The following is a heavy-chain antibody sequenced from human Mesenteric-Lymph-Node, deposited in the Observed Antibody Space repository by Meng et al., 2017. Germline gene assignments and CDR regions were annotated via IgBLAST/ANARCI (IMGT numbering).Heavy chain of an antibody. CDR2: IIPIFGTA. Sequence: SVKVSCKASGGTFSSYAISWVRQAPGQGLEWMGGIIPIFGTANYAQKFQGRVTITADKSTSTAYMELSRLRSDDTAVYYCARGLYSSSWYLYYYYYGMDVWGQGTTVTVSS. CDR1: GGTFSSYA. V-gene: IGHV1-69*06. CDR3: ARGLYSSSWYLYYYYYGMDV. D-gene: IGHD6-13*01. J-gene: IGHJ6*02.